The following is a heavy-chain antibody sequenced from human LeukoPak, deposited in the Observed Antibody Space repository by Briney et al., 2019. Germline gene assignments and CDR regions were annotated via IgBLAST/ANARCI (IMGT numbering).Heavy chain of an antibody. Sequence: ASVKVSCKASGYTFTDYYMHWVRQAPGQGLEWMGWITPNSGATDYTQTFQGRVTMTRDTSTSTASMELSRLRSDDTAVYYCASLGSSGWQLRGGTFDIWGQGTMVTVSS. CDR2: ITPNSGAT. J-gene: IGHJ3*02. D-gene: IGHD6-19*01. CDR1: GYTFTDYY. CDR3: ASLGSSGWQLRGGTFDI. V-gene: IGHV1-2*02.